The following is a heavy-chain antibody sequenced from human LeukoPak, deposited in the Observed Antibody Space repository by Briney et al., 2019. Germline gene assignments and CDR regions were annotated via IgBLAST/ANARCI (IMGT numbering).Heavy chain of an antibody. CDR1: GISFRNFD. D-gene: IGHD3-9*01. J-gene: IGHJ4*02. CDR2: INHSGST. Sequence: GSLRLSCAASGISFRNFDMHWVRQPPGKGLEWIGEINHSGSTNYNPSLKSRVTISVDTSKNQFSLKLSSVTAADTAVYYCARDVRYFDWLFHPFDYWGQGTLVTVSS. V-gene: IGHV4-34*01. CDR3: ARDVRYFDWLFHPFDY.